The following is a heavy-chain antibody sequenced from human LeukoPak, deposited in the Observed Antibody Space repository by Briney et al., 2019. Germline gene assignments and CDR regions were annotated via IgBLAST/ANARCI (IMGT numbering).Heavy chain of an antibody. CDR3: ASRYKDPGTATKQLYNWFDP. J-gene: IGHJ5*02. CDR1: GGSISSSSYY. CDR2: IYYSGST. D-gene: IGHD2-2*01. V-gene: IGHV4-39*01. Sequence: SETLSLTCTVSGGSISSSSYYWGWIRQPPGKGLEWIGSIYYSGSTYYNPSLKSRVTISVDTSKNQFSLKLSSVTAADTAVYYCASRYKDPGTATKQLYNWFDPWGQGTLVTVSS.